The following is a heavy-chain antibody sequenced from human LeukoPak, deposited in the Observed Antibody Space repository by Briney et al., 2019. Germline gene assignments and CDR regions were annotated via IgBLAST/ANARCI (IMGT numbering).Heavy chain of an antibody. D-gene: IGHD2-15*01. Sequence: PVGSLRLSCAASGFTFSSYSMNWVRQAPGKGLEWVSSTSSSSSYIYYADSVKGRFTISRDNAKNSLYLQMNSLRAEDTAVYYCARDFPSYSGFDPWGQGTLVTVSS. CDR1: GFTFSSYS. CDR3: ARDFPSYSGFDP. J-gene: IGHJ5*02. CDR2: TSSSSSYI. V-gene: IGHV3-21*01.